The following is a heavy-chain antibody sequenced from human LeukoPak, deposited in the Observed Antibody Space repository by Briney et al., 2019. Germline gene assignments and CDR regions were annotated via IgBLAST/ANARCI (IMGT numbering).Heavy chain of an antibody. CDR3: TIIPNVILFTHYFEY. D-gene: IGHD2-21*01. CDR1: GDVFTTYA. J-gene: IGHJ4*02. CDR2: IIPFLGTT. Sequence: GASVKVSCKASGDVFTTYAISWVRQAPGQGLEWMGSIIPFLGTTNYAQKFQGRVTITADEPTRTAYMELTYVRSDDTAVYYCTIIPNVILFTHYFEYWGQGTLVTVSS. V-gene: IGHV1-69*11.